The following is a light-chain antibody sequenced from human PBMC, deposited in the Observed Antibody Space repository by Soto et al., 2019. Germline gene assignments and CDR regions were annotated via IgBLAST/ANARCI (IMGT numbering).Light chain of an antibody. CDR2: VNSDGSH. CDR3: QTWGTGLWV. CDR1: TEHSSYA. J-gene: IGLJ3*02. V-gene: IGLV4-69*01. Sequence: QLVLTQSPSASASLGASVKLTCTLRTEHSSYAIAWHQQQPQKGPRFLMKVNSDGSHYKGDGIPDRFSGSSSGAERYLTISSLQSEDEADYYCQTWGTGLWVFGGGTKVTVL.